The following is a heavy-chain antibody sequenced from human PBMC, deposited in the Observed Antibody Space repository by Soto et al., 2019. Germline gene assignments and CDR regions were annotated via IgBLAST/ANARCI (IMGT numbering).Heavy chain of an antibody. CDR1: GYTFTGYY. Sequence: GASVKVSCKASGYTFTGYYMHWVRQAPGQGLEWMGWINPNSGGTNYAQKFQGRVTMTRDTSISTAYMELSRLRSDDTAVYYCARERNIVATIGYNWFDPWGQGTLVTVS. CDR3: ARERNIVATIGYNWFDP. V-gene: IGHV1-2*02. J-gene: IGHJ5*02. D-gene: IGHD5-12*01. CDR2: INPNSGGT.